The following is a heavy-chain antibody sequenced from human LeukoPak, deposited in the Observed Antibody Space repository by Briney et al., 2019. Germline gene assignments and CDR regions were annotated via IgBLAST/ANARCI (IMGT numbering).Heavy chain of an antibody. CDR2: ISAYNGNT. D-gene: IGHD5-12*01. V-gene: IGHV1-18*01. CDR3: ARVIVATNTFDAFDI. CDR1: GYTFTSYG. Sequence: ASVKVSCKASGYTFTSYGISWVRQAPGQGLEWMGWISAYNGNTNYAQKLQGRVTMTRGTSTSTDYMELSSLRSEDTAVYYCARVIVATNTFDAFDIWGQGTMVTVSS. J-gene: IGHJ3*02.